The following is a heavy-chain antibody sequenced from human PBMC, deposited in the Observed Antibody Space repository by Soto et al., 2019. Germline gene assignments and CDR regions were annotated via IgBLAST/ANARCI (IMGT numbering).Heavy chain of an antibody. V-gene: IGHV6-1*01. Sequence: SQPLSRTCAISGASVSSNIAAWNCIRQSPSRGLEWLGRTYYRSKWYNDYALSVKSRITINPDTSKNQFSLQLNSVTPEDTAVYYCATTPASGTLDPCGQRTLVTVSS. J-gene: IGHJ5*02. CDR2: TYYRSKWYN. CDR1: GASVSSNIAA. D-gene: IGHD6-13*01. CDR3: ATTPASGTLDP.